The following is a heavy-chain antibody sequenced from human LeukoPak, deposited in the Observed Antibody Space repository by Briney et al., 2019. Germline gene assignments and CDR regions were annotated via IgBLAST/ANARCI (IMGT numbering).Heavy chain of an antibody. Sequence: GASVKVSCKASGYTFTNYYIHWVRQAPGQGLEWMGLISPRGGGIIYAQRFQGRVTMTRDTPTSTVYMDLNSLRSEDTAVYYCARSSITVTHEIDHWGQGTLVTVSS. CDR1: GYTFTNYY. CDR2: ISPRGGGI. D-gene: IGHD4-17*01. J-gene: IGHJ4*02. CDR3: ARSSITVTHEIDH. V-gene: IGHV1-46*01.